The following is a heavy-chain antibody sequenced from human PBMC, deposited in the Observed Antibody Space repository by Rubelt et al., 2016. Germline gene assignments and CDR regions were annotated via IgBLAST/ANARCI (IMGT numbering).Heavy chain of an antibody. CDR1: GGTFSSYA. CDR2: IIPILGIA. D-gene: IGHD4-17*01. J-gene: IGHJ4*02. Sequence: QVQLVQSGAEVKKPGSSVKVSCKASGGTFSSYAISWVRQAPGQGLEWMGRIIPILGIANYAQKFQGSVTITADKSTGTAYMELSSLRSEDTAVYYCARDPPVTTSPHGWGQGTLVTVSS. CDR3: ARDPPVTTSPHG. V-gene: IGHV1-69*04.